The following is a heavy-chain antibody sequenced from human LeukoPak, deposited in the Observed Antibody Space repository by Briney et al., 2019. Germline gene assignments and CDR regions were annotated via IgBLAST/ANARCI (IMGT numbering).Heavy chain of an antibody. J-gene: IGHJ4*02. CDR3: ARLGSYHDF. V-gene: IGHV4-4*09. D-gene: IGHD1-26*01. CDR1: GASISNYY. CDR2: IHSSGGS. Sequence: SETLTLTCTVSGASISNYYWSWIRQTPEKGLEWMGHIHSSGGSSYYPSLKSRLTLSIDTSRNQLSLKLPSVTAADTAVYFCARLGSYHDFWGQGALVTVSS.